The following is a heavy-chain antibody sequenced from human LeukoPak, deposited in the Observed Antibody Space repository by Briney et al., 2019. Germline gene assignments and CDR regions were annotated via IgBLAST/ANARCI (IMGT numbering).Heavy chain of an antibody. CDR1: GFTFSSYA. J-gene: IGHJ4*02. V-gene: IGHV3-21*01. CDR3: ASISSGWYWDY. D-gene: IGHD6-19*01. Sequence: GGSLRLSCAASGFTFSSYAMHWVRQAPGKGQEWVSSISSISSYIYYADSVKGRFTISRDNAKNSLYLQMNSLRAEDTAVYYCASISSGWYWDYWGQGTLVTVSS. CDR2: ISSISSYI.